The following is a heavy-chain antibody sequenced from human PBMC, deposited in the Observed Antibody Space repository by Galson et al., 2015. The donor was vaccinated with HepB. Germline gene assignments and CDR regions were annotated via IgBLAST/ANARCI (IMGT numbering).Heavy chain of an antibody. D-gene: IGHD3-16*01. V-gene: IGHV4-34*01. J-gene: IGHJ4*02. CDR1: GGSFSGYY. CDR3: ARDPFYIWGSNTLGY. Sequence: LSLTCAVYGGSFSGYYWSWVRQPPGKGLEWIGEINHSGSTNYNPSLKSRVTISVDTSKNQFSLKLSSVTAADTAVYYCARDPFYIWGSNTLGYWGQGTLVTVSS. CDR2: INHSGST.